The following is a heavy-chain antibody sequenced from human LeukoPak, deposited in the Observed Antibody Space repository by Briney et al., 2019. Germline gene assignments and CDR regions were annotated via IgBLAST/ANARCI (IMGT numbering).Heavy chain of an antibody. CDR3: ARGKYCTGTSCRTPDY. V-gene: IGHV4-38-2*02. D-gene: IGHD2-2*01. CDR1: GYSISSGYN. CDR2: IYQSGST. J-gene: IGHJ4*02. Sequence: SETLSLTCTVSGYSISSGYNWGWIRQPPGKGLEWIASIYQSGSTYYNPSLKRRVAISIDTSKNQFSLKLTSVTAAETAVYYCARGKYCTGTSCRTPDYWGQGTLVTVSS.